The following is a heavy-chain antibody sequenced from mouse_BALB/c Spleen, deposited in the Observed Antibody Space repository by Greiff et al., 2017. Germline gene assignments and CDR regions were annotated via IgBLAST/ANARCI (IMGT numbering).Heavy chain of an antibody. Sequence: VQLQQSGAELAKPGASVKMSCKASGYTFTSYWMHWVKQRPGQGLEWIGYINPSTGYTEYNQKFKDKATLTADKSSSTAYMQLSSLTSEDSAVYYCARNYGSSYWGQGTTLTVSS. D-gene: IGHD1-1*01. CDR3: ARNYGSSY. J-gene: IGHJ2*01. V-gene: IGHV1-7*01. CDR1: GYTFTSYW. CDR2: INPSTGYT.